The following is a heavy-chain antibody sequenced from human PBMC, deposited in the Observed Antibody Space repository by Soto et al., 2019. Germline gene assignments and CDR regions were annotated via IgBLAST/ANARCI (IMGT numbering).Heavy chain of an antibody. CDR3: ARDRGYYYDSSGYYL. V-gene: IGHV1-69*13. Sequence: ASVKVSCKASGGTFSSYAISWVRQAPGQGLEWMGGIIPIFGTANYAQKFQGRVTITADESTSTAYMELSSLRSEDTAVYYCARDRGYYYDSSGYYLWGQGTLVTVSS. J-gene: IGHJ5*02. CDR2: IIPIFGTA. D-gene: IGHD3-22*01. CDR1: GGTFSSYA.